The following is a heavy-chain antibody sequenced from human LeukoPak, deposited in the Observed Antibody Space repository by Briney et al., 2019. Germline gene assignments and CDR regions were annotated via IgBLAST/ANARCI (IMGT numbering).Heavy chain of an antibody. J-gene: IGHJ4*02. CDR1: GFTFSTYE. Sequence: GGSLRLSCAASGFTFSTYEMNWVRQAPGKGLEWVSYISDTGGTIYYADSVKGRFTISRDNAKNSLNLQMNSLRAEDTAVYYCARAHTEQELVFNLDYWGQGTLVTVSS. V-gene: IGHV3-48*03. CDR2: ISDTGGTI. D-gene: IGHD6-13*01. CDR3: ARAHTEQELVFNLDY.